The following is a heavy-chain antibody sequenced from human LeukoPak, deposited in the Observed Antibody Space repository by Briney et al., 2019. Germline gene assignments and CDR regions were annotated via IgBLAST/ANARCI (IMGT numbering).Heavy chain of an antibody. CDR3: ARLAGHHNNGRFDF. J-gene: IGHJ4*02. V-gene: IGHV4-39*01. CDR2: IYYSGST. CDR1: GGAISNSELY. Sequence: SETLSLTCTVSGGAISNSELYWGWVRQPPGKGLEWIAMIYYSGSTYSNPSLKSRVTISVDTSKNQFSLKVRSVTAAGSAVYFCARLAGHHNNGRFDFWGQGVLVSVSS. D-gene: IGHD1-1*01.